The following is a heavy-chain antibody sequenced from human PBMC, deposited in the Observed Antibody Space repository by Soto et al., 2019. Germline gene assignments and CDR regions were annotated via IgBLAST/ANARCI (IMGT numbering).Heavy chain of an antibody. Sequence: GGSLRLSCAASGFTFSSYSMNWVRQAPGKGLEWVSSISSSSSYIYYADSVKGRFTISRDNAKNSLYLQMNSLRAEDTAVYYCARDRGSGWYSGLGYWGQGTLVTVSS. CDR2: ISSSSSYI. J-gene: IGHJ4*02. V-gene: IGHV3-21*01. CDR3: ARDRGSGWYSGLGY. CDR1: GFTFSSYS. D-gene: IGHD6-19*01.